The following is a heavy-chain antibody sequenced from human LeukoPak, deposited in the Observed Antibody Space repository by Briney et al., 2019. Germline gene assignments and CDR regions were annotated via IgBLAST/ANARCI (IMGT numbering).Heavy chain of an antibody. J-gene: IGHJ6*02. CDR1: GGSISSYY. V-gene: IGHV4-59*01. Sequence: SETLSLTCTVSGGSISSYYWSWIRQPPGKGLEWIGYIYYSGSTNYNPSLKSRVTISVDTSKNQFSLKLSSVTAADTAVYYCARDYGSGSAELYYYYGMDVWGQGTTVTVSS. CDR3: ARDYGSGSAELYYYYGMDV. CDR2: IYYSGST. D-gene: IGHD3-10*01.